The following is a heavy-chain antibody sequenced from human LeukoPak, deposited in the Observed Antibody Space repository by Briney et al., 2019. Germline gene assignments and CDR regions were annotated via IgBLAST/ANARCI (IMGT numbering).Heavy chain of an antibody. Sequence: GGTLRLSCAASGFTFSSYGMSWVRRAPGKGLEWVSAITGSGGSTYYADSVKGRFTISRDNSKNTLYLQMNSLRAEDTAIFYCAKDEGWFDPWGQGTLVTVSS. V-gene: IGHV3-23*01. J-gene: IGHJ5*02. CDR2: ITGSGGST. CDR1: GFTFSSYG. CDR3: AKDEGWFDP.